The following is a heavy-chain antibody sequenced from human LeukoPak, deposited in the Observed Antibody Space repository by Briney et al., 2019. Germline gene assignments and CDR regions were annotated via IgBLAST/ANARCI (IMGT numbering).Heavy chain of an antibody. CDR1: GYSISSGYY. J-gene: IGHJ4*01. CDR2: IYHSGST. V-gene: IGHV4-38-2*01. D-gene: IGHD3-10*01. Sequence: PSETLSLTCAVSGYSISSGYYWGWIRQPPGNGLEWIGSIYHSGSTYYNPFLKSRVTISVDTSKNQFSLKLSSVTAADTAVYYCSRKRWFGELFLFDYSSHGTLVTVSS. CDR3: SRKRWFGELFLFDY.